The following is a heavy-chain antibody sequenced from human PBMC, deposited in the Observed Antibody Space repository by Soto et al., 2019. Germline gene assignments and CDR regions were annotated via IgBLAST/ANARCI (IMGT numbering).Heavy chain of an antibody. CDR3: ARVLLELGVVPAAMSGYFQH. D-gene: IGHD2-2*01. CDR2: INAGNGNT. Sequence: GASVKVSCKASGYTFTSYAMHWVRQAPGQRLEWMGWINAGNGNTKYSQKFQGRVTITRDTSASTAYMELSSLRSEDTAVYYFARVLLELGVVPAAMSGYFQHWGQGTLVTVSS. CDR1: GYTFTSYA. V-gene: IGHV1-3*01. J-gene: IGHJ1*01.